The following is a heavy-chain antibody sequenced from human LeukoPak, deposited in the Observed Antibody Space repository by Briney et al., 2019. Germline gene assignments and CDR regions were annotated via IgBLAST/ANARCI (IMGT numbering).Heavy chain of an antibody. Sequence: SETLSLTCTVSGDSISSSSYYWGWIRQPPGKGLEWIGSIYYSGSTYYNPSLKSRVTISVDTSKNQFSLKLSSVTAADTAVYYCARYPDYYGSAYFDYWGQGTLVTVSS. CDR3: ARYPDYYGSAYFDY. CDR1: GDSISSSSYY. CDR2: IYYSGST. D-gene: IGHD3-10*01. V-gene: IGHV4-39*01. J-gene: IGHJ4*02.